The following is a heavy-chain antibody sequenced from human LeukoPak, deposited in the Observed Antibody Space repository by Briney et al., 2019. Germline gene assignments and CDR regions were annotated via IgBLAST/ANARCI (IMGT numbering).Heavy chain of an antibody. CDR3: ARDLKWRPASYLDY. CDR1: GFTFSSYG. V-gene: IGHV3-33*01. CDR2: IWYDGSNK. D-gene: IGHD5-12*01. Sequence: PGGSLRLSCAASGFTFSSYGMHWVRQAPGKGLEWVAVIWYDGSNKYYADSVKGRFTISRDNSKNTLYLQMNSLRAEDTAVYYCARDLKWRPASYLDYWGQGTLVTVSS. J-gene: IGHJ4*02.